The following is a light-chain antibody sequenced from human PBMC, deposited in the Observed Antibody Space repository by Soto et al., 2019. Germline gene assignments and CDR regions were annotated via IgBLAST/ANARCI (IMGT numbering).Light chain of an antibody. CDR1: SGHSSYA. Sequence: QLVLTQSPSASASLGASVKLTCTLSSGHSSYAIAWHQQQPEKGPRFLMKLNSDGSHTKGDGIPDRFSGSSSGAERYLTISSLQSEDEADYSCQTWGTGTYWVFGGGTKLTVL. CDR3: QTWGTGTYWV. CDR2: LNSDGSH. V-gene: IGLV4-69*01. J-gene: IGLJ3*02.